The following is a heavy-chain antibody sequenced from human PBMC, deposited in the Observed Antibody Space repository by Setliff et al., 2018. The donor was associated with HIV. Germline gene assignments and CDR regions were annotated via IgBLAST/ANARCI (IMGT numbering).Heavy chain of an antibody. CDR2: ISYSGNT. D-gene: IGHD5-18*01. J-gene: IGHJ4*01. CDR1: GASIRSQY. V-gene: IGHV4-59*11. Sequence: PSETLSLTCTVYGASIRSQYWSWIRKPPGKGLEWIGYISYSGNTNYNPSLESRVAMSVDTSKQQFSLEVSSVTAADTAVYYCARTRGYSYGTLAGFDYWGRGSLVTVSS. CDR3: ARTRGYSYGTLAGFDY.